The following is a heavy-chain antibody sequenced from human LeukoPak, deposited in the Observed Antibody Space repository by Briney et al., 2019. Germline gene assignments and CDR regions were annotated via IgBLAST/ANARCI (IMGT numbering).Heavy chain of an antibody. D-gene: IGHD3-3*01. V-gene: IGHV4-39*01. J-gene: IGHJ4*02. CDR3: ARLISKEWLLSRYYFDY. CDR1: GGSISSSSYY. Sequence: SETLSLTCTVSGGSISSSSYYWGWIRQPPGKGLEWIGSIYYSGSTYYNPSLKSRVTISVDTSKNQFSLKLSSVTAADTAVYYCARLISKEWLLSRYYFDYWGQGTLVTVSS. CDR2: IYYSGST.